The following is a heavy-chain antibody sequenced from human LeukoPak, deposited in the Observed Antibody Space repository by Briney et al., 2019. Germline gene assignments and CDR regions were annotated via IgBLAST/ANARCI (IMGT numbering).Heavy chain of an antibody. Sequence: VASVKASCKASGYTFTGYYMHWVRQAPGQGLEWMGWINPNSGGTNYAQKFQGRVTMTRDTSISTAYMELSRLRSDDTAVYYCARGWALSSPFDYWGQGTLVTVSS. D-gene: IGHD6-6*01. CDR1: GYTFTGYY. J-gene: IGHJ4*02. CDR2: INPNSGGT. CDR3: ARGWALSSPFDY. V-gene: IGHV1-2*02.